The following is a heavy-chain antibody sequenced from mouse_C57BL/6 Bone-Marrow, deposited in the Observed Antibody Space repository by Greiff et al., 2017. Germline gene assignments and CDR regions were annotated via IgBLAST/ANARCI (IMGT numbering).Heavy chain of an antibody. J-gene: IGHJ3*01. V-gene: IGHV1-22*01. D-gene: IGHD2-1*01. Sequence: EVMLVESGPELVKPGASVKMSCKASGYTFTDYNMHWVKQSHGKSLEWIGYINPNNGGTSYNQKFKGKATLTVNKSSSTAYMELRSLTSEDSAVYYCANYGNLAWFAYWGQGTLVTVSA. CDR2: INPNNGGT. CDR1: GYTFTDYN. CDR3: ANYGNLAWFAY.